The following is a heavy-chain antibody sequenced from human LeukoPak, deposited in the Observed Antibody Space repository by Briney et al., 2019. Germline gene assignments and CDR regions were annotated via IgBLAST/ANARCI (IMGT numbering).Heavy chain of an antibody. J-gene: IGHJ6*03. CDR2: INHSGST. CDR3: ARGVLLWFGEYRTYYYMDV. CDR1: GGSISSYY. Sequence: SETLSLTCTVSGGSISSYYWSWIRQPPGKGLEWIGEINHSGSTNYNPSLKSRVTISVDTSKNQFSLKLSSVTAADTAVYYCARGVLLWFGEYRTYYYMDVWGKGTTVTVSS. D-gene: IGHD3-10*01. V-gene: IGHV4-34*01.